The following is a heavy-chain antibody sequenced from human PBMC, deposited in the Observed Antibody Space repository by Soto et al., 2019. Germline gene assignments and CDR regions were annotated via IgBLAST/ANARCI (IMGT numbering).Heavy chain of an antibody. D-gene: IGHD5-12*01. V-gene: IGHV4-4*07. CDR1: GGSINTFY. CDR3: AREGSYSAYHFAHGIQLWSFDF. CDR2: IFSSGST. Sequence: PSETLSLTCTVSGGSINTFYWSWVRQPAGKGLEWIGRIFSSGSTSFNPSLESRVAMSVDMSKNHFSLNLSSVTAADMAVYYCAREGSYSAYHFAHGIQLWSFDFWGQGALVTVSS. J-gene: IGHJ4*02.